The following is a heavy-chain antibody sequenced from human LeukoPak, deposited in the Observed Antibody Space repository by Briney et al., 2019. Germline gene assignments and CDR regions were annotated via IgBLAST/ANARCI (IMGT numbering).Heavy chain of an antibody. J-gene: IGHJ4*02. CDR1: GFSFNEYY. CDR3: AREAVAGEFDY. V-gene: IGHV3-11*01. CDR2: IGGSDNIV. Sequence: GGSLRLSCAASGFSFNEYYMSWIRQAPGKGLEWVADIGGSDNIVSYGNSVTGRFAISRDFATDSLYLQMDSLRTEDTAVYYCAREAVAGEFDYWGQGTLVTVSS. D-gene: IGHD6-19*01.